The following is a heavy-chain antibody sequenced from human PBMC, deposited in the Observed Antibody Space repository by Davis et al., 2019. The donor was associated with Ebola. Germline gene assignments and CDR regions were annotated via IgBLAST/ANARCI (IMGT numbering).Heavy chain of an antibody. CDR2: INHSGGT. CDR3: ARRARKMATGIDY. D-gene: IGHD5-24*01. CDR1: GGSFSGYY. J-gene: IGHJ4*02. V-gene: IGHV4-34*01. Sequence: SETLSLTCAVYGGSFSGYYWSWIRQPPGKGLEWIGEINHSGGTNYNPSLKSRVTISVDTSKNQFSLKLSSVTAADTAVYYCARRARKMATGIDYWGQGTLVTVSS.